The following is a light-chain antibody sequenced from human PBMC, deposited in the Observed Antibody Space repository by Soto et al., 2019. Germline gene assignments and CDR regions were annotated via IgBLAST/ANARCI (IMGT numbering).Light chain of an antibody. CDR1: RSNIGRST. V-gene: IGLV1-44*01. J-gene: IGLJ3*02. CDR3: AAWDDTLSVWV. CDR2: STN. Sequence: QSVLTQPPSTSGTPGQRVTISCSGSRSNIGRSTVNWYQQLPGTAPKVLVYSTNQRPSGVPDRFSGSKSGTSASLAISGLQSEDEADYYGAAWDDTLSVWVFGGGTKVTVL.